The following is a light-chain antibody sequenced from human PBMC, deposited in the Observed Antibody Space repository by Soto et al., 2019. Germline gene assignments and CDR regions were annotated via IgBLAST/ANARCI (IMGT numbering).Light chain of an antibody. Sequence: DIQMTQSPSSLSASVGDRVTITCQASQDISNYINWYQQKEGNAPNLLIYDASTLHSGVPPRFSASGSWTHFTFIISSLQPEDIGTYYCQQYDNLPVTFGGGTKVEIK. CDR3: QQYDNLPVT. CDR1: QDISNY. CDR2: DAS. V-gene: IGKV1-33*01. J-gene: IGKJ4*01.